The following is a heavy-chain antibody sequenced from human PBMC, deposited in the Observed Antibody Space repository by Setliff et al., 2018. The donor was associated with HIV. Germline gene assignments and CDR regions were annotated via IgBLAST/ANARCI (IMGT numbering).Heavy chain of an antibody. V-gene: IGHV4-59*11. J-gene: IGHJ3*02. CDR2: VYYSGST. CDR1: GGSINSHY. D-gene: IGHD2-21*01. Sequence: PSETLSLTCTVSGGSINSHYWNWIRQPPGKGLEWLAYVYYSGSTNYNPSLKSRVTISVDSSKNHFSLRLHSPTAADTAVYYCARALAYCGADCPEDAFDIWGQGTMVTVSS. CDR3: ARALAYCGADCPEDAFDI.